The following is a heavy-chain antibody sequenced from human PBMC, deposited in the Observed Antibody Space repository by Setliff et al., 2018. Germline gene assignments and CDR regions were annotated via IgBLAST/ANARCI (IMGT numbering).Heavy chain of an antibody. CDR1: GFSFSDYY. D-gene: IGHD1-7*01. Sequence: GGSLRLSCAASGFSFSDYYMSWIRQAPGKGLEWISYIGSTGVYTNYADSVKGRFTISRDNANNSLFLQLDSLRAEDTAVYYCARDPGTTSSLFGGLDVWGQGTTVTVSS. V-gene: IGHV3-11*05. J-gene: IGHJ6*02. CDR2: IGSTGVYT. CDR3: ARDPGTTSSLFGGLDV.